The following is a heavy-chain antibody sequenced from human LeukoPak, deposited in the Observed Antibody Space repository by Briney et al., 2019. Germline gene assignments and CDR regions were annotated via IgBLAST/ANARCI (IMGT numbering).Heavy chain of an antibody. CDR3: AKVGSNYLGRWFDP. CDR1: GFTFSNYA. CDR2: ISYDGRNK. V-gene: IGHV3-30*04. Sequence: GGSLRLSCAASGFTFSNYAMHWVRQAPGKGLEWMSVISYDGRNKYFADSVKGRFTLSRDNSKNTLYLQMNSLRAEDTAVYYCAKVGSNYLGRWFDPWGQGTLVTVSS. J-gene: IGHJ5*02. D-gene: IGHD4-11*01.